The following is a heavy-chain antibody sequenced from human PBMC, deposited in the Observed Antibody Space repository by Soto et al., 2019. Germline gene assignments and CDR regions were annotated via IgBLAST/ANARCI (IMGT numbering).Heavy chain of an antibody. CDR1: GFTFSSYS. V-gene: IGHV3-48*02. CDR3: ATGGVDTAMEPRIGKDL. Sequence: EVQLVESGGGLVQPGGSLRLSCAASGFTFSSYSMNWVRQAPGKGLEWVSYISSSSNTIYYADFVKGRFTISRDNAKNSLYLQMNRLREEDTAVGYCATGGVDTAMEPRIGKDLWGQGTTVTVSS. CDR2: ISSSSNTI. J-gene: IGHJ6*02. D-gene: IGHD5-18*01.